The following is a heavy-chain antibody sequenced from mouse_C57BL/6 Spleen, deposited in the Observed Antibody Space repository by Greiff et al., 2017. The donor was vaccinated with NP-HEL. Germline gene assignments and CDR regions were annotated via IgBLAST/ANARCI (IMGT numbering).Heavy chain of an antibody. CDR2: IYPRSGNT. Sequence: VQLQQSGAELARPGASVKLSCKASGYTFTSSGISWVKQRTGQGLEWIGEIYPRSGNTYYNEKFKGKATLTADKSSSTAYMELRSLTSEDSAVYFCARDYSNSWYFDVWGTGTTVTVSS. J-gene: IGHJ1*03. CDR3: ARDYSNSWYFDV. D-gene: IGHD2-5*01. CDR1: GYTFTSSG. V-gene: IGHV1-81*01.